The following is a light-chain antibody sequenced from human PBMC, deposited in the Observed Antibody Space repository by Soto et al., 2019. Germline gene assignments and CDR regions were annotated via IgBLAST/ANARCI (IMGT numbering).Light chain of an antibody. J-gene: IGKJ5*01. CDR3: QQRSNWPL. CDR1: QSVSSY. CDR2: DAS. Sequence: EIVLTQSPATLYLSPGERATLSCRASQSVSSYLAWYQQKPGQAPRLLIYDASNRATGIPARFSGSGSGTDFTLTISSLQPEAFAVYYCQQRSNWPLFGQGTRLEIK. V-gene: IGKV3-11*01.